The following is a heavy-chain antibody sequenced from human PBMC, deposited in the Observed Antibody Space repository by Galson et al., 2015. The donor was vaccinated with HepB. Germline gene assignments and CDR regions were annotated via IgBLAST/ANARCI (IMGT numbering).Heavy chain of an antibody. V-gene: IGHV3-23*01. CDR3: AGRIFGVLSMLY. D-gene: IGHD3-3*01. J-gene: IGHJ4*02. Sequence: SLRLSCAASGFAFSNYAMSWVRQAPGKGLEWVSIISDTGDFIFYADSVKGRVTISRDNSKNTVYLQMNSLRAEDTAVYYCAGRIFGVLSMLYWGQGTLVTVSS. CDR2: ISDTGDFI. CDR1: GFAFSNYA.